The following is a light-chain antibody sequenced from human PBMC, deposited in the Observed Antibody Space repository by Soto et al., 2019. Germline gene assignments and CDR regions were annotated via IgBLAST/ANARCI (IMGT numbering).Light chain of an antibody. CDR3: RHQRYR. Sequence: DIQMTQSPSTLSASVGDRVTITCRATQSISKWLAWYQQKPGKAPKLLIYEASSLDSGVPSRSSGSGSGTEFSLTTSSLQPDDFATYYCRHQRYRLGQGTRLEIK. J-gene: IGKJ2*03. CDR1: QSISKW. V-gene: IGKV1-5*03. CDR2: EAS.